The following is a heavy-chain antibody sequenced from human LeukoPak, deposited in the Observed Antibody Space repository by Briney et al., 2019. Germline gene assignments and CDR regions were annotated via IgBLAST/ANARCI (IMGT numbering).Heavy chain of an antibody. J-gene: IGHJ2*01. CDR2: ISSSSSTI. Sequence: GGSLRLSCAASRFTFSSYSMNWVRQAPGKGLEWVSYISSSSSTIYYADSVKGRFTISRDNAKNSLYLQMNSLRAEDTAVYYCAGGQGWHFDLWGRGALITVSS. D-gene: IGHD2-15*01. CDR1: RFTFSSYS. V-gene: IGHV3-48*01. CDR3: AGGQGWHFDL.